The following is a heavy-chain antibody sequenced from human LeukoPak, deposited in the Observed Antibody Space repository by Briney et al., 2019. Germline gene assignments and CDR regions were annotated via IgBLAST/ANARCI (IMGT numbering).Heavy chain of an antibody. CDR2: INPIFGTA. J-gene: IGHJ6*03. CDR3: ARGRSWGVDYYYYMDV. Sequence: GASVKVSCKASGGTFSRCAISWVRQAPRQGLEWMGGINPIFGTANYAQKFQGRVTISADVSTSTAYMELSSLRSEDTAVYYCARGRSWGVDYYYYMDVWGKGTTVTVSS. V-gene: IGHV1-69*13. D-gene: IGHD3-16*01. CDR1: GGTFSRCA.